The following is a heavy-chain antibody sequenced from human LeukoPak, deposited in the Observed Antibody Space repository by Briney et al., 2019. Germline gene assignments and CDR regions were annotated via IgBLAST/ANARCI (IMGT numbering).Heavy chain of an antibody. V-gene: IGHV4-59*08. CDR3: ARRQDGHDY. CDR1: GGSISSYY. J-gene: IGHJ4*02. CDR2: IYYSGST. Sequence: KTSETLSLTCTVSGGSISSYYWSWIRQPPGKGLEWIGYIYYSGSTNYNPSLKSRVTISVDTSKNQFSLKLSSVTAADTAVYYCARRQDGHDYWGQGTLVTVSS.